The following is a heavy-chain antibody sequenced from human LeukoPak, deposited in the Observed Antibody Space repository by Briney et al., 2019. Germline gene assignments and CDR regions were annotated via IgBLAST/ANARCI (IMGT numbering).Heavy chain of an antibody. D-gene: IGHD1-20*01. Sequence: PGGSLRFSCAASGFTFSNAWMNWVRQAPGKGLEWVGRIKSKTDGGTTDYAAPVKGRFTISRDDSKNTLYLQMNSLKTEDTAVYYCTTGYNWNDVGYFDYWGQGTLVTVSS. J-gene: IGHJ4*02. CDR1: GFTFSNAW. V-gene: IGHV3-15*07. CDR3: TTGYNWNDVGYFDY. CDR2: IKSKTDGGTT.